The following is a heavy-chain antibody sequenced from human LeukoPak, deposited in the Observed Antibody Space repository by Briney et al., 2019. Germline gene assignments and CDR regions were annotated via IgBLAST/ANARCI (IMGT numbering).Heavy chain of an antibody. V-gene: IGHV3-21*01. D-gene: IGHD5-18*01. Sequence: NPGGSLRLSCAASGFTFSSYSMNWVRQAPGKGLEWVSSISSSSGYIYYADSVKGRFTISRDNAKNSLYLQMNSLRAEDTAVYYCARAMDSAMVTDAFDIWGQGTMVTVSS. CDR3: ARAMDSAMVTDAFDI. J-gene: IGHJ3*02. CDR2: ISSSSGYI. CDR1: GFTFSSYS.